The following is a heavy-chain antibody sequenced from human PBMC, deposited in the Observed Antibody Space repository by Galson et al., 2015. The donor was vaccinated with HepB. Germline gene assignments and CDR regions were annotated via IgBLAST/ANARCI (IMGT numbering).Heavy chain of an antibody. CDR1: GFTFSSYA. CDR2: ISGSGGST. J-gene: IGHJ4*02. Sequence: SLRLSCAASGFTFSSYAMSWVRQAPGKGLELVSAISGSGGSTYYADSVKGRFTISRDNSKNTLYLQMNSLRAEDTAVYYCAKGGLSSPVRDYWGQGTLVTVSS. CDR3: AKGGLSSPVRDY. D-gene: IGHD3-16*01. V-gene: IGHV3-23*01.